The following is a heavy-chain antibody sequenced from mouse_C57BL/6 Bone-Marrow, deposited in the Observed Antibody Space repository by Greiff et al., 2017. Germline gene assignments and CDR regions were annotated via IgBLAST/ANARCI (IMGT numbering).Heavy chain of an antibody. CDR3: ARTVVAKDWYFDV. V-gene: IGHV5-17*01. CDR2: ISSGSSTI. Sequence: EVQRVESGGGLVKPGGSLKLSCAASGFTFSDYGMHWVRQAPEKGLEWVAYISSGSSTIYYADTVKGRFTISRDNAKNTLFLQMTSLRSEDTAMYYCARTVVAKDWYFDVWGTGTTVTVSS. J-gene: IGHJ1*03. D-gene: IGHD1-1*01. CDR1: GFTFSDYG.